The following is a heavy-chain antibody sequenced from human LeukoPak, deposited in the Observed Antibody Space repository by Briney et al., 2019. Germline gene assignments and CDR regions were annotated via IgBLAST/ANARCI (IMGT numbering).Heavy chain of an antibody. V-gene: IGHV3-74*01. J-gene: IGHJ4*02. CDR1: GFTFSSYW. CDR3: ARARELQGYCSGGSCYSGSYYFDY. CDR2: INSDGSST. D-gene: IGHD2-15*01. Sequence: PGGSLRLSCAASGFTFSSYWMHWVRQAPGKGLVWVSRINSDGSSTSYADSVKGRFTISRDSAKNTLYLQMNSLRAEDTAVYYCARARELQGYCSGGSCYSGSYYFDYWGQGTLVTVSS.